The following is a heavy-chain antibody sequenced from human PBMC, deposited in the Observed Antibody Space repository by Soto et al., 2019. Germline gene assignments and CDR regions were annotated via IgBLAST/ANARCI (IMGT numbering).Heavy chain of an antibody. V-gene: IGHV4-38-2*01. J-gene: IGHJ4*02. CDR1: GYSISSGFY. Sequence: SETLSLTCAVSGYSISSGFYWAWIRQSPGEGLEWLASVYHSGSTYYNPSFESRVTLSVDTSRNQFSLPLTSVTAADTAVYFCARGGGHYDREDSLDSWGQGAQVTVSS. CDR2: VYHSGST. D-gene: IGHD3-22*01. CDR3: ARGGGHYDREDSLDS.